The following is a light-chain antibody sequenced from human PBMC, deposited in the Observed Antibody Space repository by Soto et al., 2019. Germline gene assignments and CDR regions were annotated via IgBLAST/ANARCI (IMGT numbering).Light chain of an antibody. Sequence: QSVLTQPPSASGPPGQRVTISCSGSSSNIGSNYVYWYQQLPGTAPKLLLYSNNQRPSGVPDRFSGSKSGTSASLAISGLRSEDEADYYCAAWDDSLSGHVVFGGGTKLTVL. CDR1: SSNIGSNY. J-gene: IGLJ2*01. V-gene: IGLV1-47*02. CDR2: SNN. CDR3: AAWDDSLSGHVV.